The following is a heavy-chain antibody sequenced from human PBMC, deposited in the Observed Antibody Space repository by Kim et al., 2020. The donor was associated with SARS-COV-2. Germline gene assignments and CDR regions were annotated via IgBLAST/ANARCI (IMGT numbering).Heavy chain of an antibody. Sequence: SETLSLTCTVSGDFISNSYWSWIRKPAGKGLEWIGRIFTSGRTTYNPSLKSRVILSVDTSTKRFSLKLSSVTAADTAIYYCARESVRGDGFDPWGQGTLVTVSS. J-gene: IGHJ5*02. CDR1: GDFISNSY. CDR2: IFTSGRT. D-gene: IGHD3-10*01. V-gene: IGHV4-4*07. CDR3: ARESVRGDGFDP.